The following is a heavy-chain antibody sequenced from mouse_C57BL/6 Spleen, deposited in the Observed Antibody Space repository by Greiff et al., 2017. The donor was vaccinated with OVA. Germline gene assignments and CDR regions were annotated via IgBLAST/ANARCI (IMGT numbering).Heavy chain of an antibody. V-gene: IGHV7-3*01. CDR2: IRNKANGYTT. CDR3: ARYTPMDG. CDR1: GFTFTDYY. Sequence: DVMLVESGGGLVQPGGSLSLSCAASGFTFTDYYMSWVRQPPGKALEWLGFIRNKANGYTTEYSASVKGRFTISRDNYQSILYLQMNALRAEDSAAYYCARYTPMDGWGQGTTVTVSS. J-gene: IGHJ4*01.